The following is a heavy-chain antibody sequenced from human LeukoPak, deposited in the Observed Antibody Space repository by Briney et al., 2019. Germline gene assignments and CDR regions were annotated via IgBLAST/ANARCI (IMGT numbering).Heavy chain of an antibody. CDR3: AKDHLKWEPHPWFDY. V-gene: IGHV3-23*01. D-gene: IGHD1-26*01. CDR2: YSGSGTST. Sequence: PGGSLRLSCAASGFTFSSYAMSWVRQAPGKGLEWVSTYSGSGTSTYYADSVKGRFTISRDSSKNTLSLQMNSLRAEDTAVYYCAKDHLKWEPHPWFDYWGQGTLVTVSS. J-gene: IGHJ4*02. CDR1: GFTFSSYA.